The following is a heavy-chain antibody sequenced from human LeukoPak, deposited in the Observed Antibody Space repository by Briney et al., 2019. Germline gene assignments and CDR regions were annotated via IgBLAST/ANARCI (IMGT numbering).Heavy chain of an antibody. CDR3: ATQAGGDLATINY. V-gene: IGHV4-39*01. D-gene: IGHD5-24*01. CDR1: GDSINSSSYY. Sequence: SETLSLTCTVSGDSINSSSYYWGWIRQPPGKGLEWIGSIYYSGNTYYNPSLKSRVTVSVYTSKSQFSLKLSSVTAADTAVYYCATQAGGDLATINYWGQGTLVTVSS. J-gene: IGHJ4*02. CDR2: IYYSGNT.